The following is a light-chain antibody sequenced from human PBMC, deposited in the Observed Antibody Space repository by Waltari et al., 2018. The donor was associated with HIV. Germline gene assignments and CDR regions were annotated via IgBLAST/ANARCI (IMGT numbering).Light chain of an antibody. CDR3: QYSHRTIEVT. CDR2: AAS. V-gene: IGKV1-39*01. J-gene: IGKJ3*01. Sequence: DIQLTQSPSSLSASVVDRVTITCRASEDITKYLNWYQHKVGEAPRLLIYAASTLHSGVPSRFVGGQSGSDFTLTITGLQSEDAATYYCQYSHRTIEVTFGPGTKGHVK. CDR1: EDITKY.